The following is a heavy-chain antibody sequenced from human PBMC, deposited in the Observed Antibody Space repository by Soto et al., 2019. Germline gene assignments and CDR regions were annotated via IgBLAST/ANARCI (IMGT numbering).Heavy chain of an antibody. D-gene: IGHD3-10*01. J-gene: IGHJ5*02. CDR2: IYYSGST. CDR1: GGSISSYY. V-gene: IGHV4-59*08. Sequence: QVQLQESGPGLVKPSETLSLTCTVSGGSISSYYWSWIRQPPGKGLEWIGYIYYSGSTNYNPTLKSRVTISVDTSKTQFSLKPSSVTAADTAVYYCARLLYGSGSWFDPWGQGTLVTVSS. CDR3: ARLLYGSGSWFDP.